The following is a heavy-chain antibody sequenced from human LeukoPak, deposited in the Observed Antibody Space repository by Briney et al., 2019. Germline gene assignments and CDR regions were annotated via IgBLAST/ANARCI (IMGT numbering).Heavy chain of an antibody. D-gene: IGHD4/OR15-4a*01. CDR1: GGSISSGSYY. V-gene: IGHV4-61*02. CDR3: ARDLGAWCFDL. Sequence: SETLSLTCTVSGGSISSGSYYWSWIRQPAGKGLELIGRIYTSGSTNYNPSLKSRVTISVDTSKNQFSLKLSSVTAADTAVYYCARDLGAWCFDLWGRGTLVTVSS. J-gene: IGHJ2*01. CDR2: IYTSGST.